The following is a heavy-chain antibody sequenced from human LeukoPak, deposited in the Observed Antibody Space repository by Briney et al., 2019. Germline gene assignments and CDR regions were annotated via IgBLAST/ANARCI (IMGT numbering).Heavy chain of an antibody. CDR3: ARVDTAMDLYYFDY. Sequence: ASRKVSCKASGYTFTSYGISWVRQAPGQGLEWMGWISAYNGNTNYAQKLQGRVTMTTDTSTSTAYMELRSLRSDDTAVYYCARVDTAMDLYYFDYWGQGTLVTVSS. CDR1: GYTFTSYG. D-gene: IGHD5-18*01. CDR2: ISAYNGNT. V-gene: IGHV1-18*04. J-gene: IGHJ4*02.